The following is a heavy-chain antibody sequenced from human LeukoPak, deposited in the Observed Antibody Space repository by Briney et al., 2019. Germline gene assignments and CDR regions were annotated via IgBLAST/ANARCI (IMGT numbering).Heavy chain of an antibody. CDR3: ARGGAGEGYCSSSSCYGHDY. CDR1: GYTFTGYY. V-gene: IGHV1-2*02. D-gene: IGHD2-15*01. CDR2: INPNSGGT. J-gene: IGHJ4*02. Sequence: ASVKVSCKASGYTFTGYYMHWARQAPGQGLEWMGWINPNSGGTNYAQKFQGRVTMTRDTSISAAYMELSRLRSDDTAVYYCARGGAGEGYCSSSSCYGHDYWGQGTLVTVSS.